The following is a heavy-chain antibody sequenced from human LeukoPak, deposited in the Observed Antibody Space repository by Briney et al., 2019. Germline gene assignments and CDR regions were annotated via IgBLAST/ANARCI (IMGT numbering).Heavy chain of an antibody. Sequence: SETLSLTCAVYGGSFSGYYWSWIRQPPGKGLEWIGEINHSGSTNYNPSLKSRVTISVDTSKNQFSLKLSSVTAADTAVYYCATLDYGGNSGIYDYWGQGTLVTVSS. V-gene: IGHV4-34*01. D-gene: IGHD4-23*01. CDR3: ATLDYGGNSGIYDY. CDR2: INHSGST. J-gene: IGHJ4*02. CDR1: GGSFSGYY.